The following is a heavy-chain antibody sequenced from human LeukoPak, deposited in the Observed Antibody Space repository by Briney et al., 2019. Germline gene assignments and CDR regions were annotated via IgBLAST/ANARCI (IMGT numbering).Heavy chain of an antibody. J-gene: IGHJ4*02. Sequence: ASVKVSCKASGYTFPSHYMHWVRQAPGQGLEWMGIINPSGGSTNYAQKFQGRVTMTRDPSTSTVYMELSSLRSEDTAVYYCARDRWGGPEIQFDYWGQGTLVTVSS. CDR3: ARDRWGGPEIQFDY. D-gene: IGHD3-16*01. V-gene: IGHV1-46*01. CDR2: INPSGGST. CDR1: GYTFPSHY.